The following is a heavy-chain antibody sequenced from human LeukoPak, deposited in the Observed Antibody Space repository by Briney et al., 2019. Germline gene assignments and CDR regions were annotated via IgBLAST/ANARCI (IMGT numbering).Heavy chain of an antibody. V-gene: IGHV4-59*01. CDR1: GGSISSYY. CDR2: IYYSGST. Sequence: PSETLSLTCTVSGGSISSYYWSWIRQPPGKGLEWIGYIYYSGSTNYNPSLKSRVTISVDTSKNQFSLKLSSVTAADTTVYYCARGRGPLLSFGELSYWFDPWGQGTLVTVSS. D-gene: IGHD3-10*01. CDR3: ARGRGPLLSFGELSYWFDP. J-gene: IGHJ5*02.